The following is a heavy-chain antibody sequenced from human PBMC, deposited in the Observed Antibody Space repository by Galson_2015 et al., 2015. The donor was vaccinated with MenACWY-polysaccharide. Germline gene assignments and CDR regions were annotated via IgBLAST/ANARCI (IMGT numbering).Heavy chain of an antibody. D-gene: IGHD2-2*01. CDR2: GSGGST. J-gene: IGHJ4*02. CDR3: AKAYIVVIPDAAYDC. V-gene: IGHV3-23*01. Sequence: GSGGSTYYADAVKGRFTISRDNSKNTLYLQMDSLRAEDTAVYYCAKAYIVVIPDAAYDCWGQGALVTVSS.